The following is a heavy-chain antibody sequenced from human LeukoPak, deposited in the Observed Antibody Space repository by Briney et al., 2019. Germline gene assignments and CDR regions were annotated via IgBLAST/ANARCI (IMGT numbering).Heavy chain of an antibody. J-gene: IGHJ2*01. Sequence: PGGSLRLSCAASGFTFSDYYMSWIRQAPGKGLEWVSYISSSSSYTNYADSVKGRFTISRDNAKNSLYLQMNSLRAEDTAVYYCARKYVDVWYFDLWGRGTLVTVSS. CDR2: ISSSSSYT. CDR3: ARKYVDVWYFDL. CDR1: GFTFSDYY. V-gene: IGHV3-11*06. D-gene: IGHD2-2*01.